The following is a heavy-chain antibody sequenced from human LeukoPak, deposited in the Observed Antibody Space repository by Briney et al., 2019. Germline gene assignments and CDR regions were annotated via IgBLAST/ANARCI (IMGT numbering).Heavy chain of an antibody. CDR2: ISNDGSKK. CDR1: GFTFSSYG. J-gene: IGHJ4*02. Sequence: GGSLRLSCAASGFTFSSYGMHWVRQAPGKGLEWVTLISNDGSKKYYVDSVKGRFTISRDNSKNTLYLQMNSLRAEDTAVYYCAKDEGIAAAGMGYWGQGTLVTVSS. CDR3: AKDEGIAAAGMGY. D-gene: IGHD6-13*01. V-gene: IGHV3-30*18.